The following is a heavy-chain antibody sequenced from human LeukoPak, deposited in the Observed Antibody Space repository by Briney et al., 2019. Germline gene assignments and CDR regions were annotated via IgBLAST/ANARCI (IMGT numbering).Heavy chain of an antibody. CDR2: INPKSGGT. D-gene: IGHD2-15*01. Sequence: ASVKVSCKTSGYTFTGSYIHWVRQAPGQGLGWMGWINPKSGGTDYAQKFQGRVTMTRDTSINAAYMELSRLGSDDTAVYYCARDLRTSSCYIDNWGQGTLVTVSP. CDR1: GYTFTGSY. J-gene: IGHJ4*02. V-gene: IGHV1-2*02. CDR3: ARDLRTSSCYIDN.